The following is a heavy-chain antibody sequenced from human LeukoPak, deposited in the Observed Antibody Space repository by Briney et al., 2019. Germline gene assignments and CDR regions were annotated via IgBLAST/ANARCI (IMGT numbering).Heavy chain of an antibody. V-gene: IGHV1-18*01. CDR2: ISVYNGNT. CDR1: GYTFNTYG. D-gene: IGHD5/OR15-5a*01. CDR3: ARCRASLRTPPYWYFDH. Sequence: ASVKVSCKASGYTFNTYGISWVRQAPGQGLEWMGWISVYNGNTNYTQKVQGRVTMTTDTSTSTVYMELRSLRSDDTAVYYCARCRASLRTPPYWYFDHWGRGTLVTVSS. J-gene: IGHJ2*01.